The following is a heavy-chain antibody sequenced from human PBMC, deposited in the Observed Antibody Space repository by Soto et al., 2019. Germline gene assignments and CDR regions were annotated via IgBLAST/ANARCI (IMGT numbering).Heavy chain of an antibody. CDR3: ARDSSPGWYFDL. J-gene: IGHJ2*01. CDR1: GFTFSRYG. V-gene: IGHV3-33*01. Sequence: QVQLVESGGGVVQPGRSLRLSCAASGFTFSRYGMHWVRQAPGKGLEWVAVIWYDGSNKYYADSVKGRFTISRDNSKNTLYLQMNSLRAEDTAVYYCARDSSPGWYFDLWGRGTLVTVSS. D-gene: IGHD2-2*01. CDR2: IWYDGSNK.